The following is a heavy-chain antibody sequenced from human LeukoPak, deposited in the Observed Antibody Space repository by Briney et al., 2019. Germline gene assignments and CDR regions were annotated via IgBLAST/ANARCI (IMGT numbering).Heavy chain of an antibody. J-gene: IGHJ4*02. Sequence: RSGGSLRLSCAASGFTFNDYHMNWIRQAPGKGLEWISYISPGGGDIYFADSVKGRFTLSRDNAKNSLYLQVSSLTAEDTAVYYCASGRDIEVAGPGGYFDHWGQGTLVTVSS. CDR2: ISPGGGDI. D-gene: IGHD6-19*01. CDR3: ASGRDIEVAGPGGYFDH. CDR1: GFTFNDYH. V-gene: IGHV3-11*01.